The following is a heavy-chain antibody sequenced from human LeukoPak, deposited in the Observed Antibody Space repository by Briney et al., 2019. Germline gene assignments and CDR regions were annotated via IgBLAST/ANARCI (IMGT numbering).Heavy chain of an antibody. CDR3: ARDYVDTTMGQRFDP. V-gene: IGHV4-4*07. D-gene: IGHD5-18*01. Sequence: PSETLCLTCTVSGASISSYYWSWIRQPAGKGLEWIGRIYTSGTTNYNPSLKSRVTISVDKSKNQFSLKLSSVTAADTAVYYCARDYVDTTMGQRFDPWGHGTQVTVSS. CDR2: IYTSGTT. J-gene: IGHJ5*02. CDR1: GASISSYY.